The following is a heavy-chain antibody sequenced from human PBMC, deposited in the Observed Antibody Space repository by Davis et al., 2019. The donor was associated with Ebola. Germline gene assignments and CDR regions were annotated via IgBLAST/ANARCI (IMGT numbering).Heavy chain of an antibody. D-gene: IGHD6-13*01. Sequence: PGGSLRLSCAASGFTFSSYGMHWVRQAPGKGLEWVAVISYDGSNKYYADSVKGRFTISRDNAKNTLYLQMNSLRAEDTAVYYCARVVSSWYTYYYYGMDVWGQGTTVTVSS. CDR3: ARVVSSWYTYYYYGMDV. V-gene: IGHV3-30*03. CDR1: GFTFSSYG. CDR2: ISYDGSNK. J-gene: IGHJ6*02.